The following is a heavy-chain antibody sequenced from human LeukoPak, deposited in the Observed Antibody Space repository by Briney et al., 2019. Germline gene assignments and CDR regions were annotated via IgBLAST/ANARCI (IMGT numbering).Heavy chain of an antibody. V-gene: IGHV3-23*01. CDR3: AKSHITRYPLQYYFDL. CDR2: ISVTGDIT. Sequence: PGGSLRLSCAASGFTFSSYAMSWLRQTPQKGLEWVSGISVTGDITYYADSVKGRFTIARDISRTTLYLQLNSLRADDTAVYYCAKSHITRYPLQYYFDLWGQGAQVIVSS. J-gene: IGHJ4*02. CDR1: GFTFSSYA. D-gene: IGHD2-21*01.